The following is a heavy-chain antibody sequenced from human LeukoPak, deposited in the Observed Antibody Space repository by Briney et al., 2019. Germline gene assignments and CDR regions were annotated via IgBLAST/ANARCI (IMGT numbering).Heavy chain of an antibody. D-gene: IGHD6-19*01. V-gene: IGHV6-1*01. CDR2: TYYRSKWYN. CDR3: ARDQYSSAPGPFDP. CDR1: GDSVSSNSAA. J-gene: IGHJ5*02. Sequence: SQTLSLTFALSGDSVSSNSAAWNWIRQSPSRGLEWLGRTYYRSKWYNDYAVSVKSRITINPDTSKNQFSLQLNSVTPEDTAVYYCARDQYSSAPGPFDPWGQGTLVTVSS.